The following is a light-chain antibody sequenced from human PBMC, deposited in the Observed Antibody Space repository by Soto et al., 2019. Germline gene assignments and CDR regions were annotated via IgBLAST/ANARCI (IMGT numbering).Light chain of an antibody. J-gene: IGKJ1*01. Sequence: EIVMTQSPATLSVSPGERATLSCRASQSIASNLAWYQQKPGQAPRLLIYGASSRATGIPARFSGGGSGTEFTLAISSLQSEDFAVYYCQQYNSWPPTFGQGTKVDIK. V-gene: IGKV3-15*01. CDR3: QQYNSWPPT. CDR1: QSIASN. CDR2: GAS.